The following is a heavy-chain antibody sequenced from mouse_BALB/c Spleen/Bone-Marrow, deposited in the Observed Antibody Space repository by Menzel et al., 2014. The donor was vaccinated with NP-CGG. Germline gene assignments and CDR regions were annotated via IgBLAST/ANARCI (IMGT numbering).Heavy chain of an antibody. CDR1: GFDFSSYW. D-gene: IGHD1-1*01. V-gene: IGHV4-1*02. CDR2: INPDSRTI. Sequence: VQLKQSGGGLVQPGGSLKLSCAASGFDFSSYWMSWVRQAPGKGLEWIGEINPDSRTINYTPSLKDKFIISRDNAKNTLDLQMSRVRSEDAGLYYCARCGYYGFLHYWGQGTTLTVSS. J-gene: IGHJ2*01. CDR3: ARCGYYGFLHY.